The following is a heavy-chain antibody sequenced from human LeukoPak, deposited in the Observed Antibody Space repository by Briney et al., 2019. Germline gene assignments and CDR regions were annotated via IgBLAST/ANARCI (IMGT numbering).Heavy chain of an antibody. CDR3: AKVPSGYSYGYDYFDY. Sequence: QPGGSLRLSCAASGFTFSSYGMHWVRQAPGKGLEWVAVISYDGSNKYYADSVKGRFTISRDNSKNTLYLQMNSLRAEDTAVYYCAKVPSGYSYGYDYFDYWGQGTLVTVSS. J-gene: IGHJ4*02. D-gene: IGHD5-18*01. V-gene: IGHV3-30*18. CDR2: ISYDGSNK. CDR1: GFTFSSYG.